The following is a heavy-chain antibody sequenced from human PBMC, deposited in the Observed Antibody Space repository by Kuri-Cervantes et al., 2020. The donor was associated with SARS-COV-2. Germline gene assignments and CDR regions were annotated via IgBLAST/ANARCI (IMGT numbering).Heavy chain of an antibody. CDR2: INWDGTTT. V-gene: IGHV3-43*01. J-gene: IGHJ3*02. CDR1: GFTFRHYT. CDR3: AKGDWGYSNGFGAFDI. Sequence: GGSLRLSCATSGFTFRHYTMQWVRQAPGKGLEWVSLINWDGTTTFYADSVKGRFSISGDNSKDSLYLQMDSLKIDDTALYYCAKGDWGYSNGFGAFDIWGQGTVVTVSS. D-gene: IGHD5-18*01.